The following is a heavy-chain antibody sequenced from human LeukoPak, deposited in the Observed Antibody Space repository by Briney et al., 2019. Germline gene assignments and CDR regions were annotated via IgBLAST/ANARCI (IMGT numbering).Heavy chain of an antibody. CDR3: AKDPTGYYYDSSGYYYGY. J-gene: IGHJ4*02. Sequence: GGSLRLSCAASGFTFSSYGMHWVRQAPGKGLEWVAFIRYDGSNKYYADSVKGRFTISRDNSKNTLYLQMNSLRAEDTAVYYCAKDPTGYYYDSSGYYYGYWGQGTLVTVSS. CDR1: GFTFSSYG. D-gene: IGHD3-22*01. CDR2: IRYDGSNK. V-gene: IGHV3-30*02.